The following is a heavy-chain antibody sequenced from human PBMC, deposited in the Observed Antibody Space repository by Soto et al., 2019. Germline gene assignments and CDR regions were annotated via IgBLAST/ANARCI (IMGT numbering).Heavy chain of an antibody. J-gene: IGHJ4*02. CDR3: AKGRGVCTSSCVDY. Sequence: PGGSLRLSCAASGFTFSIYAMSWVRQAPGKGLEWVSAIRGSGGSTYYADAVKGRFTISRDNSTNTLYLQMNSLRAEDTAVYYWAKGRGVCTSSCVDYWGQGSLVTGS. V-gene: IGHV3-23*01. CDR1: GFTFSIYA. D-gene: IGHD2-2*01. CDR2: IRGSGGST.